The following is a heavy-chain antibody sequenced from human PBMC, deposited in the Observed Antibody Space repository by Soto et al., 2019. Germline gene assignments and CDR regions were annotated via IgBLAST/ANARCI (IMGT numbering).Heavy chain of an antibody. CDR1: DDFIVGFF. V-gene: IGHV4-59*01. J-gene: IGHJ4*02. CDR2: LYYGRSA. Sequence: PLETLSLMCAVVDDFIVGFFRTRIWQHPGKGLESIGYLYYGRSANYNPSLKSRVTLSVDTSTNQCSLTLSSMTAADTAVYYCALSSMAVVPENWGQGTLVTVSS. CDR3: ALSSMAVVPEN. D-gene: IGHD3-22*01.